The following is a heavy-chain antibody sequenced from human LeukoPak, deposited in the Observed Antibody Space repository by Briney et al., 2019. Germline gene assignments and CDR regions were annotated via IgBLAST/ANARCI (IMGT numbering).Heavy chain of an antibody. V-gene: IGHV3-74*01. D-gene: IGHD1-26*01. CDR3: ARDPYSGNYGAYYYYYMDV. Sequence: GGSLRLSCAASGFTFSSYWMHSVRQAPGKGLVWVSRINTDGSSTTYADSVKGRFTISRDNAKNTLFLQVNSLRAEDTALYYCARDPYSGNYGAYYYYYMDVWGKGTTVTISS. CDR2: INTDGSST. J-gene: IGHJ6*03. CDR1: GFTFSSYW.